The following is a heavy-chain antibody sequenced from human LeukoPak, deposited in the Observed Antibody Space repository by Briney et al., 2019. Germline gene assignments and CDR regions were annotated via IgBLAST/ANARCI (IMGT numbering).Heavy chain of an antibody. J-gene: IGHJ4*02. CDR3: AREACSSTSCCTAYFDS. Sequence: GGSLRLSCTASGFTVSSSYMSWVRQAPGKGLEWVSVIYIVGSTYYADSVKGRLTISRDNSKNTLYLQMNSLRAEDTAVYYCAREACSSTSCCTAYFDSWGQGTLVTVSS. CDR1: GFTVSSSY. V-gene: IGHV3-53*01. CDR2: IYIVGST. D-gene: IGHD2-2*02.